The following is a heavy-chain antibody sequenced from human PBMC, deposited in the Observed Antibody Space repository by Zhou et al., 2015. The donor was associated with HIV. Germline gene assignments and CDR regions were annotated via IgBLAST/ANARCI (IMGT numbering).Heavy chain of an antibody. CDR3: GKGQRRNPYYDFWSGHPLDY. Sequence: EVQLVESGGGLLQPGGSLRLSCAASGFTLSNYWMHWVRQVPGKGLEWVSGISWNSHSLAYAASVKGRFTISRDNARKSLYLQMNSLRPEDTALYYCGKGQRRNPYYDFWSGHPLDYWGQGALVTVSS. V-gene: IGHV3-9*01. J-gene: IGHJ4*02. CDR2: ISWNSHSL. D-gene: IGHD3-3*01. CDR1: GFTLSNYW.